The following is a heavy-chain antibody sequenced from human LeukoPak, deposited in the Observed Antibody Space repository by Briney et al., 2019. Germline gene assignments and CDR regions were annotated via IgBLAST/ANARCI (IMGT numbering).Heavy chain of an antibody. D-gene: IGHD6-19*01. V-gene: IGHV3-30-3*01. CDR2: ISYDGSNK. CDR3: ARDPEGLAVAGTLDY. J-gene: IGHJ4*02. Sequence: QPGGSLRLSCAASGFTFSSYAMHWVRQAPGKGLEWVAVISYDGSNKYYADTVKGRFTISRDNSKNTLYLQMNSLRAEDTAVYYCARDPEGLAVAGTLDYWGQGTLVTVSS. CDR1: GFTFSSYA.